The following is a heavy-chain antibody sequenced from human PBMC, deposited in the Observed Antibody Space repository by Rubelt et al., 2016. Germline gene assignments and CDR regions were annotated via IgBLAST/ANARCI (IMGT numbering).Heavy chain of an antibody. CDR2: INHSGST. CDR3: ARGKDSSSWYCYDGMEV. Sequence: QVQLQQWGAGLLKPSETLSLTCAVYGGSFSGYYWSWIRQPPGKGLEWIGEINHSGSTNYNPFLKGRVTLSVDTSKNQFSLKLSSVTAADTAVYYCARGKDSSSWYCYDGMEVWGQGTTVTVSS. CDR1: GGSFSGYY. J-gene: IGHJ6*02. V-gene: IGHV4-34*01. D-gene: IGHD6-13*01.